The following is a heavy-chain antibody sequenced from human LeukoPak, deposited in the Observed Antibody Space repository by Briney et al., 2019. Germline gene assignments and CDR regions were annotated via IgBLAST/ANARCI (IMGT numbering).Heavy chain of an antibody. CDR3: AKGSSSSRPYYFDH. Sequence: GGSLRLSCAASGFSFNSYAMSWVRQAPGKGLEWISAISDTGGSTYHADSVKGRFTISRDNTKNTLYLQMNSLRAEDTAIYYCAKGSSSSRPYYFDHWAPGTLVAVSS. CDR2: ISDTGGST. J-gene: IGHJ4*02. V-gene: IGHV3-23*01. CDR1: GFSFNSYA. D-gene: IGHD6-6*01.